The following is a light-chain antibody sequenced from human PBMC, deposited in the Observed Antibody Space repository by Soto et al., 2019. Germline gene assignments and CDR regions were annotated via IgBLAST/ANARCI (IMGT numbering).Light chain of an antibody. CDR3: QSYDSSLRGWV. CDR2: GNS. Sequence: QSVLTQPPSVSGAPGQRVTISCTGSSSNIGAGYDVHWYQQLPGTAPKLLIYGNSNRPSGVPDRFSGSKSGTSASLAITGLRDEDEADYYCQSYDSSLRGWVFGGGTKLTV. J-gene: IGLJ3*02. CDR1: SSNIGAGYD. V-gene: IGLV1-40*01.